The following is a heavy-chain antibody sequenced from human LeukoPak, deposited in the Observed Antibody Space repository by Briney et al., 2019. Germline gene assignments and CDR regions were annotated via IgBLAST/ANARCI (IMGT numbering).Heavy chain of an antibody. J-gene: IGHJ4*02. CDR2: IYYSGST. Sequence: KPSETQSLTCTVSGGSISSYYWSWIRQPPGKGLEWIGYIYYSGSTNYNPSLKSRVTISVDTSKNQFSLKLSSVTAADTAVYYCARRKGGIFDYWGQGTLVTVSS. CDR3: ARRKGGIFDY. V-gene: IGHV4-59*08. CDR1: GGSISSYY. D-gene: IGHD2-15*01.